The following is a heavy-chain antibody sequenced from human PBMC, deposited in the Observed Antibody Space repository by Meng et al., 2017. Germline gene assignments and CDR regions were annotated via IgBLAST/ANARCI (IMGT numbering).Heavy chain of an antibody. CDR3: ATDFDYDSSGYYYANDAFDI. V-gene: IGHV3-30*04. D-gene: IGHD3-22*01. J-gene: IGHJ3*02. CDR1: GFTFSSYA. CDR2: ISYDGSNK. Sequence: GESLKISCAASGFTFSSYAMHWVRQAPGKGLEWVAVISYDGSNKYYADSVKGRFTISRDNSKNTLYRQMNSPRAEDTAVYYCATDFDYDSSGYYYANDAFDIWGQGTMVTVSS.